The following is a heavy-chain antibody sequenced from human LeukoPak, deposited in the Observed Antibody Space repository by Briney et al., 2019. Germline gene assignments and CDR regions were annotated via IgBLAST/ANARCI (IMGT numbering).Heavy chain of an antibody. CDR1: GFTFSNAW. Sequence: GGSLRLSCAASGFTFSNAWMSWVRQAPGKGLEWVGHIKTKTDGGTTHYAAPVRGRFTISRDDSENTVFLQMNSLKTEDTAVYYCTTPGGYSVFDYWGQGTLVTVSS. J-gene: IGHJ4*02. CDR2: IKTKTDGGTT. D-gene: IGHD4-23*01. CDR3: TTPGGYSVFDY. V-gene: IGHV3-15*01.